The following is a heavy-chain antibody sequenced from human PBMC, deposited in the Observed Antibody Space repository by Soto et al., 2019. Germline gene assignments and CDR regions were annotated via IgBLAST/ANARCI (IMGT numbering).Heavy chain of an antibody. V-gene: IGHV3-33*01. CDR1: GFTFSSYG. J-gene: IGHJ4*02. CDR3: AIGLWSFDY. Sequence: QVQLVESGGGVVQPGRSLRLSCAASGFTFSSYGMHWVRQAPGKGLEWVAVIWLDGSNKYYADSVKGRFTISRDNSKNPLYLQMNSLTADNTAVYYSAIGLWSFDYWGQGNLVTVSS. CDR2: IWLDGSNK. D-gene: IGHD5-18*01.